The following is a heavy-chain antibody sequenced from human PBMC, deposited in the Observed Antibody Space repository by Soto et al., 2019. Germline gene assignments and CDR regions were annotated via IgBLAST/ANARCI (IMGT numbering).Heavy chain of an antibody. J-gene: IGHJ4*02. CDR1: GGSFSGYY. CDR3: ARWVAVAGAFDY. CDR2: INHSGST. Sequence: SETLSLTCAVYGGSFSGYYWSWIRQPPGKGLEWIGEINHSGSTNYNPSLKSRVTISVDTSKNQFSLKLSSVTAADTAVYYCARWVAVAGAFDYWGQGTLVTVSS. V-gene: IGHV4-34*01. D-gene: IGHD6-19*01.